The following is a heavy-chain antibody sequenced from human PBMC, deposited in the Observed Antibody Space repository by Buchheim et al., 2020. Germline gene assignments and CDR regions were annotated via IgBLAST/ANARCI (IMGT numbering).Heavy chain of an antibody. CDR3: AKLPVAGRGSYFDS. CDR2: VTGSGGGT. J-gene: IGHJ4*02. CDR1: GFTFSSYA. D-gene: IGHD6-19*01. Sequence: EVHLLESGGGLVQPGGSLRLSCAASGFTFSSYAMSWVRQAPGKGLEWVSGVTGSGGGTYYADSVRGRFTISRDSSTNTLYLQMNNLRAEDTAVYYCAKLPVAGRGSYFDSWGQGTL. V-gene: IGHV3-23*01.